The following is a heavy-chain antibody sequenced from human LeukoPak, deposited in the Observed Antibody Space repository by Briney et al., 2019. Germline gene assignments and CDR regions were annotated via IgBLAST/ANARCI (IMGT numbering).Heavy chain of an antibody. Sequence: PGESLKISCKGSGYSFTSYWIGWVRQMPGKGLEWMGIIYPGDSDTRYSPSFQGQVTISADKSISTAYLQWSSLKASDTAMHYCARTWGPRRDGYNFLSLGVDNWFDPWGQGTLVTVSS. CDR2: IYPGDSDT. D-gene: IGHD5-24*01. CDR1: GYSFTSYW. V-gene: IGHV5-51*01. J-gene: IGHJ5*02. CDR3: ARTWGPRRDGYNFLSLGVDNWFDP.